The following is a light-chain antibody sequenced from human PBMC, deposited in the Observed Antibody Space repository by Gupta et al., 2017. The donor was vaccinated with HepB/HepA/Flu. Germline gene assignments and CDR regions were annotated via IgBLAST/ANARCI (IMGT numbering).Light chain of an antibody. J-gene: IGKJ1*01. CDR2: AAS. Sequence: DIQLTQFPFFLSASVGDRVTITCRASQGISSYLAWYQQKPGKAPKLLIYAASTLQSGVPSRFSGSGSGTEFTLTISSLQPEDFATYYCQQLNSYPWTFGQGTKVEIK. V-gene: IGKV1-9*01. CDR3: QQLNSYPWT. CDR1: QGISSY.